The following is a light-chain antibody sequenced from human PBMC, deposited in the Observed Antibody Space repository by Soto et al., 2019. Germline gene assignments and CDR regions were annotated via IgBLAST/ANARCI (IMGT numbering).Light chain of an antibody. CDR1: QSISSW. Sequence: DIQMTQSPSTLSASVGDRVTITCRASQSISSWLAWYQQKPGKAPKLLIYKASSLESGVPSRYSGSGSGTEFSLPVNSRQPDYFATYYCQRSFTFGPGTKVDIK. V-gene: IGKV1-5*03. J-gene: IGKJ3*01. CDR2: KAS. CDR3: QRSFT.